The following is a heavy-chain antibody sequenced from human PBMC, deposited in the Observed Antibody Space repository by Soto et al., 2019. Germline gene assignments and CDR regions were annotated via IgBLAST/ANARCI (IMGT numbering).Heavy chain of an antibody. V-gene: IGHV3-23*01. CDR3: AKQYYDSGGHYYDY. Sequence: GGSLRLSCVASEFTFSSCAMTWVRQAPGQGLEWVSTVSGSGASTYYTDSVKGRFTISRDNSKNTLYLQMNSLRAEDTAVYYCAKQYYDSGGHYYDYWGRGTQVTVSS. CDR2: VSGSGAST. D-gene: IGHD3-22*01. J-gene: IGHJ4*02. CDR1: EFTFSSCA.